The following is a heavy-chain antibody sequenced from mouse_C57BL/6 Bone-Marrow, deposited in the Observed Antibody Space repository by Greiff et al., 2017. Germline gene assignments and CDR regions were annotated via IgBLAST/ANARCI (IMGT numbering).Heavy chain of an antibody. CDR3: SRQVTTVLATKYFDD. CDR1: GFTFSSYT. Sequence: DVMLVEPGGGLVMPGGSLKLSCAASGFTFSSYTMPWVRQTPEQRLQWVAAISGGGGNTYYPDSVKGRFTFSRDNDKNILYLQMSSLRSEDTALYYCSRQVTTVLATKYFDDWGTGTTVTVSS. D-gene: IGHD1-1*01. V-gene: IGHV5-9*01. CDR2: ISGGGGNT. J-gene: IGHJ1*03.